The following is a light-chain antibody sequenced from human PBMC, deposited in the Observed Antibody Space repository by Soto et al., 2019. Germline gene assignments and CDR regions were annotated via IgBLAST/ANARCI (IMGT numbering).Light chain of an antibody. J-gene: IGKJ1*01. CDR2: AAS. V-gene: IGKV1-6*01. CDR1: QGIRND. Sequence: AIQITQSPSSLSSSVGDRVTITCRSSQGIRNDLGWYQQKPGKAPKLLIYAASSLQSGVPSRFSGSGSGTDFTLTISSLQPEDFATYYCLQDYNYRWTFGQGTKVDIK. CDR3: LQDYNYRWT.